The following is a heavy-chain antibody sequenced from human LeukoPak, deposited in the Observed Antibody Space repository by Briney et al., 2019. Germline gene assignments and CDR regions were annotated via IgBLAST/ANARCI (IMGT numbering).Heavy chain of an antibody. CDR2: INPNSGGT. Sequence: VPSVKVSCKASGYTFTGYYMHWVRQAPGQGLEWMGWINPNSGGTNYAQKFQGRVTMTRDTSVSTAYLELSRLRSDDTAVYYCARDRTRRWFGESHYGMDVWGQGTTVTVSS. V-gene: IGHV1-2*02. CDR1: GYTFTGYY. D-gene: IGHD3-10*01. CDR3: ARDRTRRWFGESHYGMDV. J-gene: IGHJ6*02.